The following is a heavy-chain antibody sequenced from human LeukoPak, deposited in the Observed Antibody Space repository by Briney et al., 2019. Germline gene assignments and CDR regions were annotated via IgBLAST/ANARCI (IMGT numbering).Heavy chain of an antibody. CDR2: ISSNGGST. CDR1: GFTFSSYA. Sequence: GGSLRLSCAASGFTFSSYAMHWVRQAPGKGLEYVSAISSNGGSTYYANSVKGRFTISRDNSKNTLYLQMGSLRAEDMAVYYCASNSGGFLNYWGQGTLVTVSS. D-gene: IGHD1-26*01. V-gene: IGHV3-64*01. J-gene: IGHJ4*02. CDR3: ASNSGGFLNY.